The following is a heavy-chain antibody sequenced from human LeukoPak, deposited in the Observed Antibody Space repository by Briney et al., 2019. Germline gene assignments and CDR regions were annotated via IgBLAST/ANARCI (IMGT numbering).Heavy chain of an antibody. CDR1: GFSFSTYS. V-gene: IGHV3-21*06. D-gene: IGHD6-6*01. CDR3: VGGSSSSFRSFDY. J-gene: IGHJ4*02. CDR2: ISTSSTYI. Sequence: SGGSLRLSCTASGFSFSTYSMHWVRQAPGKGLEWVSSISTSSTYIYHADSVTGRFTISRDNAKNSLFLEINSLRAEDTAIYYCVGGSSSSFRSFDYWGQGTLVTVSS.